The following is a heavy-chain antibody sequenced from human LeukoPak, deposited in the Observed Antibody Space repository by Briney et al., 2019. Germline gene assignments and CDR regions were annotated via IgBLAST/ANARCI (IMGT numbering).Heavy chain of an antibody. J-gene: IGHJ3*02. D-gene: IGHD3-22*01. CDR1: GFTFSSYS. CDR2: ISSSSSYI. Sequence: GGSLRLSCAASGFTFSSYSMNWVRQAPGKGLEWVSSISSSSSYIYYADSVKGRFTISRDNAKNSLYLRMNSLRAEDTAVYYCARDPVKRGDAFDIWGQGTMVTVSS. CDR3: ARDPVKRGDAFDI. V-gene: IGHV3-21*01.